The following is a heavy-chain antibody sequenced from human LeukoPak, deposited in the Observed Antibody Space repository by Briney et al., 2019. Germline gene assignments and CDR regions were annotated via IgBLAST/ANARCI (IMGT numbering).Heavy chain of an antibody. J-gene: IGHJ4*02. CDR1: GVSISTSTYY. Sequence: SETLSLTCTVSGVSISTSTYYWGWIRQPPGKGLEWIGSIYYGGSSYYSPSLTSRVTISVDTSKNQFSLKVTSVTAADTAVYYCAKDGGSGAKDSWGQGTLVTVSS. CDR2: IYYGGSS. V-gene: IGHV4-39*07. CDR3: AKDGGSGAKDS. D-gene: IGHD2-15*01.